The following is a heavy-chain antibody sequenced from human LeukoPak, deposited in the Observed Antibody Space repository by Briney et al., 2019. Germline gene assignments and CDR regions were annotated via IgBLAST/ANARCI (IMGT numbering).Heavy chain of an antibody. D-gene: IGHD3-10*01. CDR2: IYYSGST. Sequence: SETLSLTCSVSGGSISSGGYYWSWIRRHPGKGLEWIGYIYYSGSTYYNPSLKSRVTISVDTSKNQFSLKLSSVTAADTAVYYCARAPPGIGSSARNAFDIWGQGTMVTVSS. J-gene: IGHJ3*02. CDR1: GGSISSGGYY. V-gene: IGHV4-31*03. CDR3: ARAPPGIGSSARNAFDI.